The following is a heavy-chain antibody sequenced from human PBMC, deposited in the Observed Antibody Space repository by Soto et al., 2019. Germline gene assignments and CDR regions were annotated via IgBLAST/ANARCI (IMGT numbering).Heavy chain of an antibody. CDR3: TGAYYDINGYSLDP. D-gene: IGHD3-22*01. J-gene: IGHJ5*02. CDR1: GGSISSGY. Sequence: SETLSHTCSVSGGSISSGYWTWIRQPPGKGLEWIGYIYYVGSINYNPSLKSRVIISVDTAKNQFSLRLSSVTAADTAVYYCTGAYYDINGYSLDPWGQGTSVTVSS. CDR2: IYYVGSI. V-gene: IGHV4-59*01.